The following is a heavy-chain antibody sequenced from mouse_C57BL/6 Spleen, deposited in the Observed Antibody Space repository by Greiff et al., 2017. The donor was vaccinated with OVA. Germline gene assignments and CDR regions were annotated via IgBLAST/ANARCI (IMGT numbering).Heavy chain of an antibody. CDR3: ARDHDGYHYFDY. CDR1: GYTFTSYG. CDR2: IYPRSGNT. D-gene: IGHD2-3*01. J-gene: IGHJ2*01. Sequence: QVQLQQSGAELARPGASVKLSCKASGYTFTSYGISWVKQRTGQGLEWIGEIYPRSGNTYYNEKFKGKATLTADKSSSTAYMELRSLTSEDSAVYFCARDHDGYHYFDYWGQGTTLTVSS. V-gene: IGHV1-81*01.